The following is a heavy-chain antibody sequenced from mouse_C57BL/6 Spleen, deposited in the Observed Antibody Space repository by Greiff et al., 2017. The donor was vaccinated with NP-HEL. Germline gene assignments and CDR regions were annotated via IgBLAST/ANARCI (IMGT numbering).Heavy chain of an antibody. J-gene: IGHJ2*01. V-gene: IGHV1-52*01. CDR3: ARDYPDY. Sequence: QVHVKQPGAELVRPGSSVKLSCKASGYTFTSYWMHWVKQRPIQGLEWIGNIDPSDSETHYNQKFKDKATLTVDKSSSTAYMQLSSLTSEDSAVYYCARDYPDYWGQGTTLTVSS. D-gene: IGHD2-4*01. CDR1: GYTFTSYW. CDR2: IDPSDSET.